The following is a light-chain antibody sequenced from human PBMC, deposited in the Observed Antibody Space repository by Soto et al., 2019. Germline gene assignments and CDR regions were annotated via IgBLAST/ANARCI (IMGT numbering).Light chain of an antibody. CDR3: QQYDNIPIT. J-gene: IGKJ5*01. Sequence: DIQMTQSPSSLSASVGDRVTITCQASLDITNSLNWYQQKSGKAPNLLIYDASKLETGVPSRFSGSGSGTDFTFTISRLQPEDIETYYCQQYDNIPITFGQGTRLEIK. CDR2: DAS. V-gene: IGKV1-33*01. CDR1: LDITNS.